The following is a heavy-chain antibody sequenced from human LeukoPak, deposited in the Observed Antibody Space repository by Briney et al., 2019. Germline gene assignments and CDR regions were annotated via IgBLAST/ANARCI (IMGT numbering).Heavy chain of an antibody. V-gene: IGHV3-23*01. CDR3: AKTITTTRPFNWFDA. CDR2: ISGSGGST. CDR1: GFTFSSYA. J-gene: IGHJ5*02. Sequence: GGSLRLSCAASGFTFSSYAISWVRQAPGKGLEWVSAISGSGGSTYYADSVKGRFTFTRDNSNNMVYLQMKSLRVEDTAVYYCAKTITTTRPFNWFDAWGRGTLVTVSS. D-gene: IGHD1-1*01.